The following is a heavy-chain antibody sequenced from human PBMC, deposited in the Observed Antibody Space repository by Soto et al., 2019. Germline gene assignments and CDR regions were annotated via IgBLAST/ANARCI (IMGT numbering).Heavy chain of an antibody. D-gene: IGHD6-19*01. Sequence: GGSLRLSCAASGFTFDDYTMHWVRQAPGKGLEWVSLISWDGGSTYYADSVKGRFTISRDNSKNSLYLQMNSLRTEDTALYYCAKGRSGWYGMDVWGQGTTVTVSS. CDR3: AKGRSGWYGMDV. CDR2: ISWDGGST. V-gene: IGHV3-43*01. J-gene: IGHJ6*02. CDR1: GFTFDDYT.